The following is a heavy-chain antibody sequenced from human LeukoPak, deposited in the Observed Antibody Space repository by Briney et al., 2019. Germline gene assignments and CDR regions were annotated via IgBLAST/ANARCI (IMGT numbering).Heavy chain of an antibody. Sequence: SETLSLTCAVSGGSISSYYWSWIRQPPGKGLEWIGYIYCSGSTNYNPSLKSRVTISVDTSKNQFSLKLSSVTAADTAVYYCARTLHGDLLNDYWGQGTLVTVSS. CDR1: GGSISSYY. V-gene: IGHV4-59*01. J-gene: IGHJ4*02. CDR3: ARTLHGDLLNDY. D-gene: IGHD3-10*01. CDR2: IYCSGST.